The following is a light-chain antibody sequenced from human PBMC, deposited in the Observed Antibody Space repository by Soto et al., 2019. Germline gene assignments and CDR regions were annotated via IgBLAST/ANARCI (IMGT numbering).Light chain of an antibody. J-gene: IGKJ2*01. CDR2: AAS. CDR1: QSISSY. CDR3: QQSYSTPHT. Sequence: DIQMTQSPSSLSASVGDRVTITCRASQSISSYLNWYQQKPGKAPKLLIYAASSLQSGVPSRFSATGSGTDFTLTISSLQPEDFPTYFCQQSYSTPHTFGQGTKLEIK. V-gene: IGKV1-39*01.